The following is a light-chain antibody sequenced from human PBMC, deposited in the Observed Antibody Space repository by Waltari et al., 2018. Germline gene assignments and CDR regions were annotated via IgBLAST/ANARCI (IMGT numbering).Light chain of an antibody. CDR1: QSVSKY. Sequence: IVLTQSPGTLSLSPGERATLSCRASQSVSKYLAWYQQRPGQAPRLLIYAASTRATGIPYRFSGSGFGTDFSLTISRLEPEDFAVYYCQNHERLPATFGQGTKVEIK. CDR3: QNHERLPAT. J-gene: IGKJ1*01. V-gene: IGKV3-20*01. CDR2: AAS.